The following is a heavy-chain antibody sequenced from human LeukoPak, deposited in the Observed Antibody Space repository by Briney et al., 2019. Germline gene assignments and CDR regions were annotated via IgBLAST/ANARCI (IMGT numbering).Heavy chain of an antibody. J-gene: IGHJ4*02. CDR1: GGSISSYY. V-gene: IGHV4-59*01. CDR2: IYYSGST. D-gene: IGHD6-13*01. Sequence: SETLSLTCTVSGGSISSYYWSWIRQPPGKGLEWIGYIYYSGSTNYNPSLKSRVTISVDTSKNQFSLKLSSVTAADTAVYYCARWVAAAGFDYWGRGTLVTVSS. CDR3: ARWVAAAGFDY.